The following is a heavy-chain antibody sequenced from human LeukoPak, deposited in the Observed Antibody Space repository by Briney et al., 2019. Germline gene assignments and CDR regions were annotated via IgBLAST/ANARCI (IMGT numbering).Heavy chain of an antibody. D-gene: IGHD6-19*01. J-gene: IGHJ4*02. Sequence: PGGSLRLSCAASGFTFSTYWMHWVRQVPGKGLESVSRINTDGTVTTYADSVKGRFTVSRDNADNTMFLQMNSVRDEDTAVYYCATKQWLAPPPDSWGQGTPVTVSS. CDR3: ATKQWLAPPPDS. V-gene: IGHV3-74*01. CDR2: INTDGTVT. CDR1: GFTFSTYW.